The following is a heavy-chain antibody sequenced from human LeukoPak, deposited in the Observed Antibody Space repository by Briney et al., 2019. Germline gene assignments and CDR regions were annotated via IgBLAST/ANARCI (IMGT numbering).Heavy chain of an antibody. CDR3: ARGQEMATILAAFDI. J-gene: IGHJ3*02. Sequence: ASVKVSCTASGGTFSSYAISWVRQAPGQGLEWMGRIIPILGIANYAQKFQGRVTITADKSTSTAYMELSSLRSEDTAVYYCARGQEMATILAAFDIWGQGTMVTVSS. CDR2: IIPILGIA. V-gene: IGHV1-69*04. D-gene: IGHD5-24*01. CDR1: GGTFSSYA.